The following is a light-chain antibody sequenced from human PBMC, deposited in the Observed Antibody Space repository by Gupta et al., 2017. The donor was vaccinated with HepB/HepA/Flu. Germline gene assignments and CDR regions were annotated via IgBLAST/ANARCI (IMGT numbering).Light chain of an antibody. Sequence: QSALTQPPSASGSPGQSVTISCTGTSSDIGSYNYASWYQQNPGKPPNLMIYDVSKRRSGVADRFSGSKSGNTASLTISGLQAEDEADYYCISYAGNYIYVFGAGTKLTVL. V-gene: IGLV2-8*01. CDR1: SSDIGSYNY. J-gene: IGLJ1*01. CDR2: DVS. CDR3: ISYAGNYIYV.